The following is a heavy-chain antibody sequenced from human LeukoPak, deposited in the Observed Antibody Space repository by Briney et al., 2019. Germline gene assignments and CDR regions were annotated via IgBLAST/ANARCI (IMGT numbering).Heavy chain of an antibody. V-gene: IGHV4-59*02. Sequence: NPSETLSLTCTVFGDSVTGYYLNWVRQPQGKGLEWIGHIYKIGTTNYNPSLKSRLTISADTSKNQFSLKLRSVTAADTAVYYCVIGVGWQPDYWGQGALVTVSS. J-gene: IGHJ4*02. CDR1: GDSVTGYY. D-gene: IGHD2-15*01. CDR2: IYKIGTT. CDR3: VIGVGWQPDY.